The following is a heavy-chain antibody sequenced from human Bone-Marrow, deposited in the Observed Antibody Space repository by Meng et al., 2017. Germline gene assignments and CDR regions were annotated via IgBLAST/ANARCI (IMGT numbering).Heavy chain of an antibody. J-gene: IGHJ3*02. CDR1: GFKFDDYA. V-gene: IGHV3-23*01. CDR2: IGGSGGGI. CDR3: AKETNAFDI. Sequence: GESLKISCAVSGFKFDDYAMHWVRQAPGKGLEWVSVIGGSGGGIHYADSVKGRFTISRDNSKNTLYLQMNSLRGEDTAVYYCAKETNAFDIWGQGRMVTVSS. D-gene: IGHD4-11*01.